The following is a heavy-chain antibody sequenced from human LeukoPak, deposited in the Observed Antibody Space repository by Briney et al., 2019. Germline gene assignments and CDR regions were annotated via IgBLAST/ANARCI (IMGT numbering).Heavy chain of an antibody. CDR2: ISYDGSNK. V-gene: IGHV3-30*18. Sequence: SGGSLRLSCAASGFTFSTYGMHRVRQAPGKGLEWVAFISYDGSNKNYADSVKGRFTISRDNSRNTLDLQMNSLRPEDTAVYYRAKSGYQLLAGNWFDPWDQGTLVTVSS. J-gene: IGHJ5*02. CDR3: AKSGYQLLAGNWFDP. D-gene: IGHD2-2*01. CDR1: GFTFSTYG.